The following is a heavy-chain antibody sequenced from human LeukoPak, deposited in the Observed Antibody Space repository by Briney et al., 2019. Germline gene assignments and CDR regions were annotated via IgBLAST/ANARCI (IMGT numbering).Heavy chain of an antibody. CDR1: GGSISSSSYY. D-gene: IGHD3-9*01. CDR3: ARRLIKGTDILTGYYPYAFDI. V-gene: IGHV4-39*01. CDR2: IYYSGST. Sequence: SETLSLTCTVSGGSISSSSYYWGWIRQPPGKGLEWIGSIYYSGSTYYNPSLKSRVTISVDTSKNQFPLKLSSVTAADTAVYYCARRLIKGTDILTGYYPYAFDIWGQGTMVTVSS. J-gene: IGHJ3*02.